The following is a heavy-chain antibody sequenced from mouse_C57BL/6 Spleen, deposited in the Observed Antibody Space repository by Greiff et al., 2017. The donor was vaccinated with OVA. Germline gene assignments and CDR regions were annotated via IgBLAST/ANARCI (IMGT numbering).Heavy chain of an antibody. CDR3: ARSPLGDYFDY. D-gene: IGHD4-1*01. CDR2: INPNNGGT. CDR1: GYTFTDYH. V-gene: IGHV1-22*01. J-gene: IGHJ2*01. Sequence: VQLQQSGPELVKPGASVKMSCKASGYTFTDYHMHWVKQSHGKSLEWIGYINPNNGGTSYNQKFKGKATLTVNKSSSTAYMELRSLTSEDSAVYYCARSPLGDYFDYWGQGTTLTVSS.